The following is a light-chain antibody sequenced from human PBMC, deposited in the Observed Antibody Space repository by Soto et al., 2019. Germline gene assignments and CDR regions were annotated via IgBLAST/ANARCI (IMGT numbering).Light chain of an antibody. CDR3: QQYDTSPVT. Sequence: EIVLTQSPGTLSLSPGERATLSCRASPIVSSSYLAWYQQKPGQAPRLLIYGASSRATGIPDRFSGSGSGTDFTLTISRLDPEDFAVYYCQQYDTSPVTFGQGTKVEIK. J-gene: IGKJ1*01. CDR2: GAS. CDR1: PIVSSSY. V-gene: IGKV3-20*01.